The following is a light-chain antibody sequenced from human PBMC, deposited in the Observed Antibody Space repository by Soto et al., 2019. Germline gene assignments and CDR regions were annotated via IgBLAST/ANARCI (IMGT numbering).Light chain of an antibody. Sequence: EIVLTQSPGTLSLSPGERATLSCRASQSVSSSYLAWYQQKPGQAPRLLIYGASSRATGIPDRFSGSGSGTDFVLTINRLEPEDFAVYYCQQHSHWPPWTFGQGTKVDIK. CDR1: QSVSSSY. CDR2: GAS. J-gene: IGKJ1*01. CDR3: QQHSHWPPWT. V-gene: IGKV3D-20*02.